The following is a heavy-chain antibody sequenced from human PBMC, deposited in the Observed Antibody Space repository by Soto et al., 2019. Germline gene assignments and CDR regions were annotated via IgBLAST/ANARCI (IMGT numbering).Heavy chain of an antibody. Sequence: GASVKVSCKASGYTFTSYGISWVRQAPGQGLEWMGWISAYHGNTNYAQKLQGRVTMTTDTSTSTAYMELRSLRSDDTAVYYCARDGYYDILTGYYNGNPRRVYYYYGMDGWGQGTTVTVSS. CDR3: ARDGYYDILTGYYNGNPRRVYYYYGMDG. CDR1: GYTFTSYG. V-gene: IGHV1-18*01. CDR2: ISAYHGNT. J-gene: IGHJ6*02. D-gene: IGHD3-9*01.